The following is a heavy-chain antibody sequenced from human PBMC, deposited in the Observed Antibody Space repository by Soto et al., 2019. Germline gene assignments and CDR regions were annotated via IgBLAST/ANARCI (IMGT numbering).Heavy chain of an antibody. CDR3: ARRGQYCGTSPCRFDP. CDR1: GYIFSDYW. D-gene: IGHD2-21*01. V-gene: IGHV5-51*01. Sequence: PGESLKISCKASGYIFSDYWIGCVGQRPGRGLEWMGIIYPGDSDTRYSASFQGQVTISADKSISTTFLQWSSLKDSDTAMYYCARRGQYCGTSPCRFDPSGQGIRVTVSS. CDR2: IYPGDSDT. J-gene: IGHJ5*02.